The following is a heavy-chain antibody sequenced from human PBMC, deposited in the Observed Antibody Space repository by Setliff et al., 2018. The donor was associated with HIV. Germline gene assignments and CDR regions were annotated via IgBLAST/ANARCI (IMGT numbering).Heavy chain of an antibody. Sequence: SETLSLTCAVSGGSVSSTNWWSWVRQPPGKGLEWIGEIYHSGSTNYNPSLKSRVTISVDKSKNQFSLNLISVTAADTAVYYCARGVGPDSSSFDYWGQGTLVTVSS. D-gene: IGHD6-13*01. J-gene: IGHJ4*02. CDR1: GGSVSSTNW. CDR3: ARGVGPDSSSFDY. V-gene: IGHV4-4*02. CDR2: IYHSGST.